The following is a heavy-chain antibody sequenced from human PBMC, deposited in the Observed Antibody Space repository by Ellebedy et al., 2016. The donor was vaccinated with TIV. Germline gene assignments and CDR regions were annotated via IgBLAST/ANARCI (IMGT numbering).Heavy chain of an antibody. CDR2: ISSSSSTI. Sequence: GESLKISCAASGFTFSSYSMNWVRQAPGKGLEWVSYISSSSSTIYYADSVKGRFTISRDNAKNSLYLQMNSLRAEDTALYYCAKSAAAAVQYNWFDPWGQGTLVTVSS. D-gene: IGHD6-13*01. J-gene: IGHJ5*02. V-gene: IGHV3-48*04. CDR1: GFTFSSYS. CDR3: AKSAAAAVQYNWFDP.